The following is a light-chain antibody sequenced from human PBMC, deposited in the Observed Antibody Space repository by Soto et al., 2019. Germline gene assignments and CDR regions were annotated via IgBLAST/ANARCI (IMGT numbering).Light chain of an antibody. CDR3: LQDRSYPRT. CDR1: QDIRNE. J-gene: IGKJ1*01. V-gene: IGKV1-6*01. CDR2: GTS. Sequence: AIQMTQSPSSLSASVGDRVTITCRASQDIRNELGWYQQRPGKAPKDLIYGTSNLQSGVPSRFSGSGFGTDFTLTISSLQPEDFATYYCLQDRSYPRTFGQGTKVESK.